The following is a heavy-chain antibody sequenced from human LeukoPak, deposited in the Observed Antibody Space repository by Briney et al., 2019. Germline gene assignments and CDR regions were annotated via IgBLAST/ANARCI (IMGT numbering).Heavy chain of an antibody. CDR2: ISSSGSVGST. J-gene: IGHJ4*02. CDR1: GFTFSDYY. CDR3: AKAVVVVPAATPFDY. V-gene: IGHV3-23*01. Sequence: GGSLRLSCAASGFTFSDYYMSWVRQAPGKGLEWVSYISSSGSVGSTYYADSVKGRFTISRDNSKNTLYLQMNSLRAEDTAVYYCAKAVVVVPAATPFDYWGQGTLVTVSS. D-gene: IGHD2-2*01.